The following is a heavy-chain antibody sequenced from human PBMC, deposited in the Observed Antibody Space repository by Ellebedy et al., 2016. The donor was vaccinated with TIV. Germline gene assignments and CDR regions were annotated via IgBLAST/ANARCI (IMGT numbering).Heavy chain of an antibody. CDR2: ISSTGYYI. CDR3: AAYASLVH. Sequence: PGGSLRLSCATSGFIFTSYSMNWVRKAPGKGLEWVSSISSTGYYIYYAASVRGRFTISRDDAKKSLFLQMDSRRAEDTGVYYCAAYASLVHWGQGALVTVSS. D-gene: IGHD2-8*01. V-gene: IGHV3-21*01. CDR1: GFIFTSYS. J-gene: IGHJ4*02.